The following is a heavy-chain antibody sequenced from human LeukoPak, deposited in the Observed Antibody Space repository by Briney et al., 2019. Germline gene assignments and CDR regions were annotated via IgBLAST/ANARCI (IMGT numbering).Heavy chain of an antibody. Sequence: PSETLSLTCAVYGGSFSGYYWSWIRQPPGKGLEWIGEINHSGSTNYNPSLKSRVTISVDTSKNQFPLKLSSVTAADTAVYYCARRVWPLDAFDIWGQGTMVTVSS. CDR2: INHSGST. CDR3: ARRVWPLDAFDI. V-gene: IGHV4-34*01. J-gene: IGHJ3*02. D-gene: IGHD6-6*01. CDR1: GGSFSGYY.